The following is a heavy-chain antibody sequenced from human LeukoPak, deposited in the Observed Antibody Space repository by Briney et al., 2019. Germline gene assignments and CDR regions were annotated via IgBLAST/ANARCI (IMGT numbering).Heavy chain of an antibody. J-gene: IGHJ5*02. CDR1: GGTFSSYA. CDR3: AREPTAAGIGDHWFDP. CDR2: IIPILGIA. V-gene: IGHV1-69*04. D-gene: IGHD6-13*01. Sequence: ASVKVSCKASGGTFSSYAISWVRQAPGQGLEWMGRIIPILGIANYAQKFQGRVTITADKSTSTAYMELSSLRSEDTAVYYCAREPTAAGIGDHWFDPWGQGTLVTVSS.